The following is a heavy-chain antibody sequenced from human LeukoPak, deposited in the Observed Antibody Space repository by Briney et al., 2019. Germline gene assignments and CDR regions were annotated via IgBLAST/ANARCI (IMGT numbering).Heavy chain of an antibody. D-gene: IGHD3-10*01. V-gene: IGHV4-39*07. CDR2: FYYRGST. CDR3: ARQVGGFGDLYFDY. J-gene: IGHJ4*02. CDR1: GGSISSTTSY. Sequence: SETLSLTCAVSGGSISSTTSYWGWIRQPPGEGLEWIGSFYYRGSTYYNPSLKSRVTISVDTSKNQFSLKLSSVTAADTAVYYCARQVGGFGDLYFDYWGQGTLVTVSS.